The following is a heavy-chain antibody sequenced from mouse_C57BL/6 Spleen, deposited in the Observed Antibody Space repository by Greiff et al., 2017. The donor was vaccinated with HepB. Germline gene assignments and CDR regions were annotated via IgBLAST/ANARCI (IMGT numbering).Heavy chain of an antibody. CDR1: GFTFSSYA. CDR3: ARDSNPYYFDY. D-gene: IGHD2-5*01. CDR2: ISDGGSYT. Sequence: EVNLVESGGGLVKPGGSLKLSCAASGFTFSSYAMSWVRQTPEKRLEWVATISDGGSYTYYPDNVKGRFTISRDNAKNNLYLQMSHLKSEDTAMYYCARDSNPYYFDYWGQGTTLTVSS. V-gene: IGHV5-4*01. J-gene: IGHJ2*01.